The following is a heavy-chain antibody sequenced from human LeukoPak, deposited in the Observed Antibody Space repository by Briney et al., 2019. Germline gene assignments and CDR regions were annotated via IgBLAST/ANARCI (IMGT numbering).Heavy chain of an antibody. CDR2: IYYSGST. CDR1: GGSISSGGYY. Sequence: SETLSLTCTVSGGSISSGGYYWSWIRQHPGKGLEWIGYIYYSGSTYYNPSLKSRVTISVDTSKNQFSLKLSSVTAADTAVYYCAKGAVRYGMDVWGQGTTVTVSS. V-gene: IGHV4-31*03. J-gene: IGHJ6*02. CDR3: AKGAVRYGMDV.